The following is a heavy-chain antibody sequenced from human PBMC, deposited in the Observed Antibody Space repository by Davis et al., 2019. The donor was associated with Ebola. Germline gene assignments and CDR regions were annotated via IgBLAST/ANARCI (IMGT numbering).Heavy chain of an antibody. CDR3: ARGRTVDTAMVTGFYYGMDV. CDR1: GFTFSSYA. J-gene: IGHJ6*02. V-gene: IGHV3-21*01. Sequence: GESLKISCAASGFTFSSYAMSWVRQAPGKGLEWVSSISRSSSYIYYANSVKGRFTISRDNAKNSLYLQMNSLRDEDTAVYYCARGRTVDTAMVTGFYYGMDVWGQGTTVTVSS. D-gene: IGHD5-18*01. CDR2: ISRSSSYI.